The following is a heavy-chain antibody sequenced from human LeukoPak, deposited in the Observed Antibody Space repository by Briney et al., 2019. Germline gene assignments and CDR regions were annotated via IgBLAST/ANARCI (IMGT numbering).Heavy chain of an antibody. CDR2: MNPNSGNT. V-gene: IGHV1-8*01. Sequence: ASVKVSCKASGYTFTSYDINWVRPATGQGRAWMGWMNPNSGNTGYAQKFQGRVTMTRNTSISTAYMELSSLRSEDTAVYYCARGTNNWNYDGWGQGTLVTVSS. J-gene: IGHJ4*02. CDR3: ARGTNNWNYDG. D-gene: IGHD1-7*01. CDR1: GYTFTSYD.